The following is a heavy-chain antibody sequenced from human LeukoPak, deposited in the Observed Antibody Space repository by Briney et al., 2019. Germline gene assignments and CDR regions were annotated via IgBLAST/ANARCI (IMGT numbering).Heavy chain of an antibody. J-gene: IGHJ4*02. V-gene: IGHV3-66*02. CDR3: ARWEGYCTSTSCYHFDY. D-gene: IGHD2-2*01. CDR2: IYSGGST. CDR1: GFTVSSNY. Sequence: GGSLRLSCAASGFTVSSNYMSWVRQAPGKWLEWVSVIYSGGSTYYADSVKGRFTISRDNSKNTLYLQMNSLRAEDTAVYYCARWEGYCTSTSCYHFDYWGQGTLVTVSS.